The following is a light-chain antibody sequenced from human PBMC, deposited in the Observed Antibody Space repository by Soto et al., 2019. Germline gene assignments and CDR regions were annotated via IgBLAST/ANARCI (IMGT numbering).Light chain of an antibody. CDR3: QSYDSSLSGVV. V-gene: IGLV1-40*01. CDR1: SSNIGAGYD. Sequence: QSVLTQPPSVSGAPGQRVTISCTGNSSNIGAGYDVPWYQQLPGTAPKLLIYGNSNRPSGVPDRFSGSKSGTSASLAITGLQAEDEADYCCQSYDSSLSGVVFGGGTQLTV. CDR2: GNS. J-gene: IGLJ2*01.